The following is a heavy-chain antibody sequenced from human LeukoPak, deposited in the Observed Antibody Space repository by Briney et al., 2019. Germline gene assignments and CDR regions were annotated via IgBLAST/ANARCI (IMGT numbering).Heavy chain of an antibody. V-gene: IGHV4-34*01. CDR3: ARRRGVTSHHDY. CDR2: INHSGST. Sequence: PSETLSLTCAVYGGSFSGYYWSWIRQPPGKGLEWIGEINHSGSTNYNPSLKSRVTISVDTSKNQFSLKLSSVTAADTAVYYCARRRGVTSHHDYWGQGTLVTVSS. J-gene: IGHJ4*02. D-gene: IGHD2-21*02. CDR1: GGSFSGYY.